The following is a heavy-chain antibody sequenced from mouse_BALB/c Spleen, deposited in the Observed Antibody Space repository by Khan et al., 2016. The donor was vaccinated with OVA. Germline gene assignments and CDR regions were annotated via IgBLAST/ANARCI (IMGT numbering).Heavy chain of an antibody. CDR3: AMGYFGNYEFCY. V-gene: IGHV1S132*01. CDR1: GYTFTSYW. J-gene: IGHJ3*02. Sequence: QVQLQQSGAEVVKPGASVKLSCKTTGYTFTSYWIQWIEQRPGQGLGWIGQIFPGTGTTYYNENFKGKATLTVDTSSSTDYMQLSSLTSGDSAVYFGAMGYFGNYEFCYWGQGTLVTVSP. CDR2: IFPGTGTT. D-gene: IGHD2-1*01.